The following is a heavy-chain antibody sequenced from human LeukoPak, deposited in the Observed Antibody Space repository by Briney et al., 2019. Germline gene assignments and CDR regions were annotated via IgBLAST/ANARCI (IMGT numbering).Heavy chain of an antibody. CDR2: IYYSGST. CDR1: GGSINDAY. D-gene: IGHD2-15*01. J-gene: IGHJ5*02. CDR3: AREGPGYCSGGSCPTNWFDP. V-gene: IGHV4-31*03. Sequence: SETLSLTCTVSGGSINDAYWSWIRQHPGKGLEWIGYIYYSGSTYYNPSLKSRVTISVDTSKNQFSLKLSSVTAADTAVYYCAREGPGYCSGGSCPTNWFDPWGQGTLVTVPS.